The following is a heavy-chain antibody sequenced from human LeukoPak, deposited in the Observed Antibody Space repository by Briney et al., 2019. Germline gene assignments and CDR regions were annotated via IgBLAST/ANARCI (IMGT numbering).Heavy chain of an antibody. CDR2: IRNDGSNK. J-gene: IGHJ4*02. V-gene: IGHV3-30*02. CDR1: EFTFSTYG. CDR3: AKAALGRGFCSTTSRFLDS. D-gene: IGHD2-2*01. Sequence: GGSLRLSCAASEFTFSTYGMHWVRQAPGKGLEWVAFIRNDGSNKYHGDSVKGRFTISRDNSKNTLYLQMNSLRVEDTAVYYCAKAALGRGFCSTTSRFLDSWGQGTLVTVSS.